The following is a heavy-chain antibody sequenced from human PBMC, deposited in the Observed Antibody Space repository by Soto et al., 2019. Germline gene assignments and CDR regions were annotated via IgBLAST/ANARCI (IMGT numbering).Heavy chain of an antibody. CDR3: ERSGSYYLSDY. Sequence: QVQLVQSGAEVKKPGASVKVSCKASGYTFTSYAMHWVRQAPGQRLEWMGWINAGNGNTKYSQKFQGRVTITRDTAASTAYMELSSLRSEDTAVYYCERSGSYYLSDYWGQGTLVTVSS. V-gene: IGHV1-3*01. J-gene: IGHJ4*02. CDR2: INAGNGNT. D-gene: IGHD1-26*01. CDR1: GYTFTSYA.